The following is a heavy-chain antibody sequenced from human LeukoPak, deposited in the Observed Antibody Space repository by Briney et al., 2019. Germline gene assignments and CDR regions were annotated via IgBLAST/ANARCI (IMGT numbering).Heavy chain of an antibody. D-gene: IGHD3-10*01. CDR3: ARLGGFYGSGSYYYPHFDY. CDR1: GGSISSSSYY. Sequence: SETLSLTCAVSGGSISSSSYYWGWIRQPPGKGLEWIGSIYYSGSNYYNPALNRRVTISVDTSKNLFSLKLSCVTAADTAVYYCARLGGFYGSGSYYYPHFDYWGQGTLVTVSS. CDR2: IYYSGSN. V-gene: IGHV4-39*01. J-gene: IGHJ4*02.